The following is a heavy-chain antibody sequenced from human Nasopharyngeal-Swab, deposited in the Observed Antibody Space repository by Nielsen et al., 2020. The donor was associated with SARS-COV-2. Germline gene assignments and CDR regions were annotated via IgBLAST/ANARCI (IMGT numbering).Heavy chain of an antibody. J-gene: IGHJ3*02. CDR1: GFTFSSYS. D-gene: IGHD2-2*01. CDR3: ARYCSSTSCYRTSAFDI. Sequence: GESLKISCAASGFTFSSYSMNWVRQAPGKGLEWVSYISSSSSTMYYADSVKGRFTISRDNAKNSLYLQMNSLRDEDTAVYYCARYCSSTSCYRTSAFDIWGQGTMVTVSS. V-gene: IGHV3-48*02. CDR2: ISSSSSTM.